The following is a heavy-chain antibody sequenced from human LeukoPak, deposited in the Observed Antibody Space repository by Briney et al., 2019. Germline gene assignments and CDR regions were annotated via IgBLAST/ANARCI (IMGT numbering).Heavy chain of an antibody. D-gene: IGHD3-22*01. CDR1: GFTFNTYW. CDR2: IKQDGSET. CDR3: AKLLYYYDSSQPY. V-gene: IGHV3-7*01. J-gene: IGHJ4*02. Sequence: GGSLRLSCAASGFTFNTYWMNWVRQAPGKGLEWVAKIKQDGSETYYVDSVKGRFTISRDNAKNSLSLQMKSLRAEDTAVYYCAKLLYYYDSSQPYWGQGTLVTVSS.